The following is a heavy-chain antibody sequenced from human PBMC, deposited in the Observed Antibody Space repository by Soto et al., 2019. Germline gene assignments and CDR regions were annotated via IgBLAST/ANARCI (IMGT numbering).Heavy chain of an antibody. Sequence: QVQLVESGGGVVQPGRSLRLSCAASGFTFSSYAMHWVRQAPGKGLEWVAVISYDGSNKYYADSVKGRFTISRDNSKNTLYLQMNCLRAEDTAVYYCATPSGYSYGDFFDYWGQGTLVTVSS. CDR2: ISYDGSNK. D-gene: IGHD5-18*01. CDR3: ATPSGYSYGDFFDY. V-gene: IGHV3-30-3*01. J-gene: IGHJ4*02. CDR1: GFTFSSYA.